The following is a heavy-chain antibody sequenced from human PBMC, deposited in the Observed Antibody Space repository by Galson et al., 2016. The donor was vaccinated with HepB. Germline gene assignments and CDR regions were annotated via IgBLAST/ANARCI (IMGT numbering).Heavy chain of an antibody. J-gene: IGHJ6*02. V-gene: IGHV3-72*01. CDR3: TTPQGKRRLTTEYYYFYGMDV. CDR2: TSDKARSYTT. CDR1: GFTFSDYY. Sequence: SLRLSCAASGFTFSDYYMDWIRQAPGKGLEWIGRTSDKARSYTTEYAASVKGRFTISRDDSKNTRYLQMNSLKTDDTAVYYCTTPQGKRRLTTEYYYFYGMDVWGRGTTVTVSS. D-gene: IGHD2/OR15-2a*01.